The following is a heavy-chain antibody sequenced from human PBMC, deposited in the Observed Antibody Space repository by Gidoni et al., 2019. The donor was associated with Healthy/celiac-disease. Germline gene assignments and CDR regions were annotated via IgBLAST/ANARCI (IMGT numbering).Heavy chain of an antibody. Sequence: QVQLVESGGGVVKPGRSLRLSCAASGFTFSSYGMHWVRQAPGKGLEWVAVIWYDGSNKYYADSVKGRFTISRDNSKNTLYLQMNSLRAEDTAVYYCARDYGSGCFDYWGQGTLVTVSS. V-gene: IGHV3-33*01. CDR1: GFTFSSYG. CDR3: ARDYGSGCFDY. CDR2: IWYDGSNK. D-gene: IGHD6-19*01. J-gene: IGHJ4*02.